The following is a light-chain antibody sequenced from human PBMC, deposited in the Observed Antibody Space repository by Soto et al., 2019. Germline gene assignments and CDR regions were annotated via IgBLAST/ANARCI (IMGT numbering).Light chain of an antibody. J-gene: IGLJ3*02. CDR3: SSYTSSSTS. CDR2: DVS. V-gene: IGLV2-14*01. Sequence: QSALTQPASVSGSPGQSITISCTGTSSDVGGYNYVSWYQQHPGKAPKLVIYDVSNRPSGVSNRFSGSKSGNTASLTISGLQAEDEADYYCSSYTSSSTSFGGGTQLTVL. CDR1: SSDVGGYNY.